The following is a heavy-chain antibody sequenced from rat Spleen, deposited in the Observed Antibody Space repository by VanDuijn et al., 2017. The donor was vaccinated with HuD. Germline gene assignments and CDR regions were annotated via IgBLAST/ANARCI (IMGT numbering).Heavy chain of an antibody. Sequence: EVQLVESGGGLVRPGRSLKVSCAASGITFSDYAMAWVRQAPKKGLEWVATISYDGSSTYYRDSVKGRFTISRDNAKSTLYLQMDSLRSEDTATYYCARHNSGYGVMDAWGQGASVTVSS. CDR2: ISYDGSST. D-gene: IGHD4-3*01. CDR3: ARHNSGYGVMDA. CDR1: GITFSDYA. J-gene: IGHJ4*01. V-gene: IGHV5-17*01.